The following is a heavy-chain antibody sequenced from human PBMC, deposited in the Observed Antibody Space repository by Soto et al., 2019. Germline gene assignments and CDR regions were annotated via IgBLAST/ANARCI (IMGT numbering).Heavy chain of an antibody. D-gene: IGHD3-16*01. V-gene: IGHV4-39*01. CDR2: IYYSGST. CDR3: ARPFRGEYHWFDP. Sequence: TSETLSLTCTVSGGSISSSSYYWGWIRQPPGKGLEWIGSIYYSGSTYYNPSLKSRVTISVDTSKNQFSLKLSSVTAADTAVYYCARPFRGEYHWFDPWGQGTLVTVSS. CDR1: GGSISSSSYY. J-gene: IGHJ5*02.